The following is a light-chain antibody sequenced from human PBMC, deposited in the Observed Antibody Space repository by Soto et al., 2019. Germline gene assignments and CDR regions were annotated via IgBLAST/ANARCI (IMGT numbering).Light chain of an antibody. J-gene: IGKJ4*02. CDR1: QGIRND. CDR2: AAS. CDR3: QQYKNWPRT. Sequence: IQMTQSPSSLSASVGDRVTITCRASQGIRNDLGWYQQKPGKAPKLLIYAASSLQSGVPSRFSGSGSGTDFTLTISSLQSEDFAVYYCQQYKNWPRTFGRGTKVDI. V-gene: IGKV1-6*01.